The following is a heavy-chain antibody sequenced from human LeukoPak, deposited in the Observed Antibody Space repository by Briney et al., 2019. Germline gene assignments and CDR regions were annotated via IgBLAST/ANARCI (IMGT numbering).Heavy chain of an antibody. V-gene: IGHV1-8*01. CDR2: MNPNSGNT. J-gene: IGHJ6*03. CDR1: GYTFTSYD. CDR3: ARVGYCSGGSCHTKPYYYYYMDV. Sequence: EASVTVSCKASGYTFTSYDINWVRQAPGQGLEWMGWMNPNSGNTGYAQKFQGRVTMTRNTSITTAYMELSSLISEDTAVYYCARVGYCSGGSCHTKPYYYYYMDVWGRGATVTVSS. D-gene: IGHD2-15*01.